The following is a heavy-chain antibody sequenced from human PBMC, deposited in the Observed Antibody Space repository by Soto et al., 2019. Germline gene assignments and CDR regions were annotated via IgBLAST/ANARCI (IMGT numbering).Heavy chain of an antibody. V-gene: IGHV3-23*01. CDR1: GFSFSTYA. D-gene: IGHD6-13*01. Sequence: GGSLRLSCAVSGFSFSTYAMSWVRQAPGKGLEWVSGISGSGGTTYYADSVKGRFTISRDNSKNTLYLQVNSLRVEDTAVYYCAKDQAAAGTISRYFQHWGQGTLVTVSS. J-gene: IGHJ1*01. CDR2: ISGSGGTT. CDR3: AKDQAAAGTISRYFQH.